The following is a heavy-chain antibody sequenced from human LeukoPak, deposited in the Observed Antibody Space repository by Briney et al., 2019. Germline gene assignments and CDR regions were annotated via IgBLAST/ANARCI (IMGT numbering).Heavy chain of an antibody. Sequence: TSETLSLTCTVSGGSISSSSYYWGWIRQPPGKGLEWIGSIYYSGSTYYNPSLKSRVTISVDTSKNQFSLKLSSVTAADTAVYYCARIGGLRFFYYYMDVWGKGTTVTVSS. J-gene: IGHJ6*03. V-gene: IGHV4-39*01. CDR3: ARIGGLRFFYYYMDV. CDR1: GGSISSSSYY. CDR2: IYYSGST. D-gene: IGHD4-17*01.